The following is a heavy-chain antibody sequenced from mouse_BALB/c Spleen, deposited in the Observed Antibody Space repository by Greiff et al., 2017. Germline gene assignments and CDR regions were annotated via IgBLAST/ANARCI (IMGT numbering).Heavy chain of an antibody. V-gene: IGHV2-9*02. CDR1: GFSLTSYG. CDR2: IWAGGST. CDR3: GRGTYYDYLRIDYYAMDD. J-gene: IGHJ4*01. Sequence: QVQLKESGPGLVAPSQSLSITCTVSGFSLTSYGVHWVRQPPGKGLEWLGVIWAGGSTNYNSALMSRLSISKDNSKSQVFLKMNSLQTDDTAMYYCGRGTYYDYLRIDYYAMDDWGQGTSVTVAS. D-gene: IGHD2-4*01.